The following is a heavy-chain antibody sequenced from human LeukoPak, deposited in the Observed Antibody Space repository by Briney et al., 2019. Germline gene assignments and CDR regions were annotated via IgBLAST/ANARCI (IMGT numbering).Heavy chain of an antibody. CDR3: ARAPLTAGGIVVVSVSYFDY. CDR2: ISYDGSNK. V-gene: IGHV3-30*03. CDR1: GSTLSSSW. Sequence: GGSLRLSCAASGSTLSSSWMMSWVRQAPGKGLEWVAVISYDGSNKYYADSVKGRFTISRDNSKNTLYLQMNSLRAEDTAVYYCARAPLTAGGIVVVSVSYFDYWGQGTLVTVSS. J-gene: IGHJ4*02. D-gene: IGHD3-22*01.